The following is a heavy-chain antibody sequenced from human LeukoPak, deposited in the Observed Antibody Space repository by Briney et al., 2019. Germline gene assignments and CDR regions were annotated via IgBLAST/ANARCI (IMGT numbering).Heavy chain of an antibody. Sequence: PGGSLRLSCAASGFTFSNYALSWVRRAPGKGLEWISGISGGGEDTYYADSVKGRCTISRDTSKKTLYLQLNSLRAEDTAVFYCAKYPASGGYFDYWGQGTLVTVSS. J-gene: IGHJ4*02. CDR3: AKYPASGGYFDY. D-gene: IGHD6-13*01. V-gene: IGHV3-23*01. CDR2: ISGGGEDT. CDR1: GFTFSNYA.